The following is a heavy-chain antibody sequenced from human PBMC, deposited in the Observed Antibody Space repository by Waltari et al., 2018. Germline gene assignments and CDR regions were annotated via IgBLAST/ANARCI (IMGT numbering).Heavy chain of an antibody. CDR1: GFTLSNYW. CDR3: VRDQWFAFDI. CDR2: IMTDGREE. J-gene: IGHJ3*02. D-gene: IGHD3-22*01. Sequence: VYLVESGGGVVQPGGSLRLSCAASGFTLSNYWMSWVRQAPGKGPEWVANIMTDGREEYYVDSVRGRFTISRDNAKNSLYLQMNSLRPEDTDVYYCVRDQWFAFDIWGQGTMVTVSS. V-gene: IGHV3-7*01.